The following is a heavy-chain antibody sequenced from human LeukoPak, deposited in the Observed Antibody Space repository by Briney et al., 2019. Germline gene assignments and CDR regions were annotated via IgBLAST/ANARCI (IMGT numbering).Heavy chain of an antibody. CDR1: AFTFTAHS. J-gene: IGHJ3*02. Sequence: GGSLRLSCAASAFTFTAHSMNWVRQAPGKGLEWVSSISRSGGFIYYLDSVKGRFTTSRDNAKNSLYLQMNNLRVEDTAVYYCARTIAATGKGLDTFDIWGQGTLVTVSS. D-gene: IGHD6-13*01. CDR3: ARTIAATGKGLDTFDI. CDR2: ISRSGGFI. V-gene: IGHV3-21*01.